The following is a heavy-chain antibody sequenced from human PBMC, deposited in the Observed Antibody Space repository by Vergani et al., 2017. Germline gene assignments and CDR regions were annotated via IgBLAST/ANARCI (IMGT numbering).Heavy chain of an antibody. D-gene: IGHD3-22*01. V-gene: IGHV4-30-2*01. Sequence: QLQLQESGSGLVKPSQTLSLTCAVSGGSISSGGYSWSWIRQPPGKGLEWIGYIYHSGSTYYNPSLKSRVTISVDRSKNQFSLKLSSVTAADTAVYYCARAVYAXYDSSGYAYYYYYYMDVWGKGTTVTVSS. CDR3: ARAVYAXYDSSGYAYYYYYYMDV. CDR2: IYHSGST. J-gene: IGHJ6*03. CDR1: GGSISSGGYS.